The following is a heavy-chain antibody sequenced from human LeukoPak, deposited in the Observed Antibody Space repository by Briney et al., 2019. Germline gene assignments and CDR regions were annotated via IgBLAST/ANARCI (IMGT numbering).Heavy chain of an antibody. CDR1: GDSVSSHSAA. V-gene: IGHV6-1*01. D-gene: IGHD4-11*01. J-gene: IGHJ3*02. Sequence: SQTLSLTCAISGDSVSSHSAAWNWIRQFPSRGLEWLGRTYYRSKWYSDYAASVKSRITINADTSKSQSSLQLNSVTPEDTAVYYCARTAQSFTVNDAFDIWGQGTMVTVSS. CDR3: ARTAQSFTVNDAFDI. CDR2: TYYRSKWYS.